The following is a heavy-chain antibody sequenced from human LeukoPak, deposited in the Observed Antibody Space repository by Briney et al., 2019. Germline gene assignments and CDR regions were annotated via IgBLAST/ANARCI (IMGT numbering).Heavy chain of an antibody. Sequence: GGSLRLSCAASGFTFSSYSMNWVRQAPGKGLEWVSYISSSSSTIYYADSVKGRFTISRDNAKNSLYLQMNSLRAEDTAVYYCASPFQGSEFDYWGQGTLVTVSS. V-gene: IGHV3-48*04. CDR2: ISSSSSTI. D-gene: IGHD3-10*01. J-gene: IGHJ4*02. CDR3: ASPFQGSEFDY. CDR1: GFTFSSYS.